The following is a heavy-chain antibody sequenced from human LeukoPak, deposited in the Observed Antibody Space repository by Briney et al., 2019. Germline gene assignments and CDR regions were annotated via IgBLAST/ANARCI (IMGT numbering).Heavy chain of an antibody. Sequence: GGSLRLSCAASGFTFSGYSMNWVRQAPGKGLEWVSSISSSSSYIYYADSVKGRFTISRDNAMNSLYLQMNSGRAEDTAVYYCARFYSGYSGYGPFLNWGRRTLVTVSS. CDR2: ISSSSSYI. V-gene: IGHV3-21*01. J-gene: IGHJ4*02. D-gene: IGHD5-12*01. CDR1: GFTFSGYS. CDR3: ARFYSGYSGYGPFLN.